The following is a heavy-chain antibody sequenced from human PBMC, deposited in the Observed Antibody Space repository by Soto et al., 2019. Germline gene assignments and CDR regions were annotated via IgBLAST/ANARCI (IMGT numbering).Heavy chain of an antibody. CDR2: ISYDGSKK. D-gene: IGHD6-19*01. Sequence: QVQLGESGGGVVQPGRSLRLSCAASGFTFSSYGMLWVRQAPGKGLAWVAVISYDGSKKYYADSVKGRFTISRDNSKITVYLQMNSLRAADTAVDYCAKDNELWLVQGAFDIWVQGTMVTVSS. V-gene: IGHV3-30*18. J-gene: IGHJ3*02. CDR1: GFTFSSYG. CDR3: AKDNELWLVQGAFDI.